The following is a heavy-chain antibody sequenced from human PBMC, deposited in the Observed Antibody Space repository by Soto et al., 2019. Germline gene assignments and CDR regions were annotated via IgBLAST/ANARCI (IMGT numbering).Heavy chain of an antibody. J-gene: IGHJ4*02. V-gene: IGHV4-31*03. D-gene: IGHD6-19*01. Sequence: SETLSLTCTVSGGSISSGGYYWSWIRQHPGKGLEWIGYIYYSGSTNYNPSLKSRVTISVDTSKNQFSLKLSSVTAADTAVYYCARGGWYYFDYWGQGTLVTVSS. CDR3: ARGGWYYFDY. CDR2: IYYSGST. CDR1: GGSISSGGYY.